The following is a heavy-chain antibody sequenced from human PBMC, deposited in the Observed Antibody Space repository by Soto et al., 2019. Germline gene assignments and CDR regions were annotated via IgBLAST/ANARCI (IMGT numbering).Heavy chain of an antibody. D-gene: IGHD1-20*01. J-gene: IGHJ6*02. Sequence: SVKVSCKASGFTFTSSAVQWVRQARGQRLEWIGWIVVGSGNTNYAQKFQERVTITRDMSTSTAYMELSSLRSEDTAVYYCAAPGGITGTTDRSYYYYGMDVWGQGXTVTVYS. CDR1: GFTFTSSA. V-gene: IGHV1-58*01. CDR3: AAPGGITGTTDRSYYYYGMDV. CDR2: IVVGSGNT.